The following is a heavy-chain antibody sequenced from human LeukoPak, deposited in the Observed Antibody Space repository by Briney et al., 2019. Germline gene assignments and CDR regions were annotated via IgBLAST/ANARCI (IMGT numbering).Heavy chain of an antibody. CDR2: IYSGGST. V-gene: IGHV3-53*01. D-gene: IGHD6-13*01. CDR3: ARALGIAAAGWGFDY. CDR1: GFTVSSNY. J-gene: IGHJ4*02. Sequence: GGSLRLSCAASGFTVSSNYMSWVRQAPGKGLEWVSVIYSGGSTYYVDSVKGRFTISRDNSKNTLYLQMNSLRAEDTAVYYCARALGIAAAGWGFDYWGEGTLVTVSS.